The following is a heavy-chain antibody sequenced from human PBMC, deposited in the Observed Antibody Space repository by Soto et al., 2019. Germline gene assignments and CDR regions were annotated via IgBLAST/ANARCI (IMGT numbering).Heavy chain of an antibody. J-gene: IGHJ4*02. CDR2: INAGNGNT. Sequence: QVQLVQSGAEVKKPGASVKVSCKASGYTFTSYAMHWVRQAPGQRLEWMGWINAGNGNTKYSQKFQSRVTITRDTSASTAYMELSSLRSEDTAVYYCARAYGDYYFDYWGQGTLVTVSS. CDR3: ARAYGDYYFDY. V-gene: IGHV1-3*01. CDR1: GYTFTSYA. D-gene: IGHD4-17*01.